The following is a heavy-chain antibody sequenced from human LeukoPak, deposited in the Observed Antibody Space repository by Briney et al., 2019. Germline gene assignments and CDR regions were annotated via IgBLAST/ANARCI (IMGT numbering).Heavy chain of an antibody. D-gene: IGHD2-2*01. CDR3: ARARIVVVPAARIYYYYGMDV. Sequence: SETLSLTCTVSGGSISSYYWSWIRQPAGKGLEWIGRIYSSGSTNYNPSFKSRVSMSVDMSRNQFSLKLSSVTAADTAVYYCARARIVVVPAARIYYYYGMDVWGQGTTVTVSS. J-gene: IGHJ6*02. CDR2: IYSSGST. V-gene: IGHV4-4*07. CDR1: GGSISSYY.